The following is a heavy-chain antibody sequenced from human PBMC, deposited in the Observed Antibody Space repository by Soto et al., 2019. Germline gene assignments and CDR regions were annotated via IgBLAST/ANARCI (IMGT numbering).Heavy chain of an antibody. CDR2: ISGSGGST. CDR1: GFTFSTYA. Sequence: DVHLLESGGGLVQPGGSLRLSCAASGFTFSTYAMNWVRQAPGKGLQWVSAISGSGGSTYYIDAVRGRFTTSRDNTRKILYMNMMSRRANDTAVYYCAKAGTKQWRKDYFDYWGQGSLVAVSS. CDR3: AKAGTKQWRKDYFDY. V-gene: IGHV3-23*01. J-gene: IGHJ4*02. D-gene: IGHD6-19*01.